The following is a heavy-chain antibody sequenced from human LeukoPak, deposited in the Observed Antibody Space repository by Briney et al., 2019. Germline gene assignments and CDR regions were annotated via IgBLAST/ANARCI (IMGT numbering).Heavy chain of an antibody. D-gene: IGHD3-22*01. J-gene: IGHJ4*02. V-gene: IGHV3-7*01. CDR1: GFTFSSYW. Sequence: GGSLRLSCAASGFTFSSYWMSWVRQAPGKGLEWVANIKQDGSEKYYVDSVKGRFTISRDNAKNSLYLQMNSLRDEDTAVYYCARDRNPKGWYYDSGGYGDWGQGTLVTVSS. CDR3: ARDRNPKGWYYDSGGYGD. CDR2: IKQDGSEK.